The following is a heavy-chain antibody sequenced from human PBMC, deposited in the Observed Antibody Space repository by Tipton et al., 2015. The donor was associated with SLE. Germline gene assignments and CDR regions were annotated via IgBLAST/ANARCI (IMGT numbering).Heavy chain of an antibody. V-gene: IGHV4-59*07. J-gene: IGHJ5*02. Sequence: TLSLTCTVSGVSIRTYYWSWIRQPPGKGLEWIGYIYYSGSTNYNPSLKSRVTISVDTSKNQFSLKLSSVTAADTAVYYCARFGPLYCSSTSCLNWFDPWGQGTLVTVSS. CDR1: GVSIRTYY. CDR3: ARFGPLYCSSTSCLNWFDP. D-gene: IGHD2-2*01. CDR2: IYYSGST.